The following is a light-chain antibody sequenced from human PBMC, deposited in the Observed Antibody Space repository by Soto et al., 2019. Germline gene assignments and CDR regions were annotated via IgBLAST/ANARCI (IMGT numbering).Light chain of an antibody. CDR1: QNNNSDY. CDR2: GAS. V-gene: IGKV3-20*01. CDR3: QQFDGSLWT. J-gene: IGKJ1*01. Sequence: IVWTDAPGTLSLSPLERATLSFRYSQNNNSDYFAWYQQKPGQAPRLLIFGASTRATGIPDRFSGSGAGAYFNLTISRLEPADFGVYYCQQFDGSLWTFGPGTKV.